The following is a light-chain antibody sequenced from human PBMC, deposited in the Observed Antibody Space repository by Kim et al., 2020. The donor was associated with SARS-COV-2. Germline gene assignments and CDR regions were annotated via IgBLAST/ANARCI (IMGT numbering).Light chain of an antibody. V-gene: IGKV3-20*01. Sequence: APWARATLSCRASQTVSSSYLAWYQQKPGQAPRLLIYGASSRATGIPDRFGASGSGTDFTLTISRLEPEDFAVYYCQQYGTSPLTFGGGTKVEIK. J-gene: IGKJ4*01. CDR2: GAS. CDR3: QQYGTSPLT. CDR1: QTVSSSY.